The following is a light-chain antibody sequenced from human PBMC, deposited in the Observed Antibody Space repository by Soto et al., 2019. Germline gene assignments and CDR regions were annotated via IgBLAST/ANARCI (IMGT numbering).Light chain of an antibody. J-gene: IGLJ3*02. Sequence: QSALTQPRSVSVSPGQSVTISCTGTGSDVGGYDFVSWYQQHPGKAPKLMIFDVNKRPSGVPDRFSGSKFGSTASLTISGLQADDEAVYFCCSSAGPYTAVFGGGTELTVL. CDR2: DVN. V-gene: IGLV2-11*01. CDR3: CSSAGPYTAV. CDR1: GSDVGGYDF.